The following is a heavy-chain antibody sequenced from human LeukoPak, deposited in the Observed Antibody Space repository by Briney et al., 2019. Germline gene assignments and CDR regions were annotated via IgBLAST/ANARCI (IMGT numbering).Heavy chain of an antibody. CDR3: ARGASTHFYYMDV. CDR1: GFTFSTYA. V-gene: IGHV3-21*01. D-gene: IGHD3-3*02. CDR2: ISSSSSYI. Sequence: GGSLRLSCAASGFTFSTYAMSWVRQAPGKGLEWVSSISSSSSYIYYADSVKGRFTISRDNAKNSLYLQMNSLRAEDTAVYYCARGASTHFYYMDVWGNGTTVTVSS. J-gene: IGHJ6*03.